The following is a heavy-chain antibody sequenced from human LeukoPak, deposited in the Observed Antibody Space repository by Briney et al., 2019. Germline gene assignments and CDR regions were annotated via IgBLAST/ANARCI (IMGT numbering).Heavy chain of an antibody. CDR2: GIPIFGTA. V-gene: IGHV1-69*13. CDR1: EGTFSSYA. Sequence: SVNVSCEASEGTFSSYAISWVRQTPGQGHEWMGGGIPIFGTANYGQKFQGSVTITADESTSTAYMELSSLRSEDTAVYYCARDNPYYYDSSGYSLDYWGQGTLVTVSS. J-gene: IGHJ4*02. CDR3: ARDNPYYYDSSGYSLDY. D-gene: IGHD3-22*01.